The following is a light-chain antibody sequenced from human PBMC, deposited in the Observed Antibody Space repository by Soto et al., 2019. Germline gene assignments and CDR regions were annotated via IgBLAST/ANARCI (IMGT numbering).Light chain of an antibody. CDR2: EVS. V-gene: IGLV2-14*01. CDR1: SSDVGAHNF. Sequence: QSVLTQPASVSGSPGQAITISCSGSSSDVGAHNFVSWYQHHPGKAPKLMIYEVSNRPSGVSNRFSGSKSGNTASLTISGIQAEDEADYYCNSYTSSNTYVFGSGTKVTVL. J-gene: IGLJ1*01. CDR3: NSYTSSNTYV.